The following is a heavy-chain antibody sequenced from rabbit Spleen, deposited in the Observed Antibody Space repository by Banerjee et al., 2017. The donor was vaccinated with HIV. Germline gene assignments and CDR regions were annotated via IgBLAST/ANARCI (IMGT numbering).Heavy chain of an antibody. CDR2: IGTGSGST. CDR3: ASGYSDIYFNL. V-gene: IGHV1S40*01. CDR1: GFSFSSGYY. J-gene: IGHJ4*01. D-gene: IGHD1-1*01. Sequence: QSLEESGGDMVKPGASLTLTCTASGFSFSSGYYMYWVRQAPGKGLEWIGCIGTGSGSTWYASWAKGRFTISKTSSTTVTLQMTSLTAADTATYFCASGYSDIYFNLWGQGTLVTVS.